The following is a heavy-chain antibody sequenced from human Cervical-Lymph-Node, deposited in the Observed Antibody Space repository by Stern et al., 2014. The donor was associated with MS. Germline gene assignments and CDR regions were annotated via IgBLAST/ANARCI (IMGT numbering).Heavy chain of an antibody. Sequence: QVQLVESGPGLVKPSDTLSLTCTVSGGSFSSCSYSWGRIPHAPGKGLEWIGYIYYSGSTNYNPSLKSRVTISVDTSKNEFSLKLSPVSAADTAVYYCARDSSGYYLHFDYWGQGTLVTVSS. CDR3: ARDSSGYYLHFDY. D-gene: IGHD3-22*01. J-gene: IGHJ4*02. CDR2: IYYSGST. CDR1: GGSFSSCSYS. V-gene: IGHV4-61*01.